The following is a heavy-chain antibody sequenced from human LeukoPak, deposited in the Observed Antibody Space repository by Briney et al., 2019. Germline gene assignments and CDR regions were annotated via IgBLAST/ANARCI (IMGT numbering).Heavy chain of an antibody. V-gene: IGHV4-34*01. D-gene: IGHD3-9*01. CDR2: INHSGST. CDR1: GGSFSGYY. CDR3: ASADYDILTGYGDYNWFDP. Sequence: KSSETLSLTCAVYGGSFSGYYWSWIRQPPGKGLEWIGEINHSGSTNYNPSLKSRVTISVDTSKNQFSLKLSSVTAADTAVYYCASADYDILTGYGDYNWFDPWGQGTLVTVSS. J-gene: IGHJ5*02.